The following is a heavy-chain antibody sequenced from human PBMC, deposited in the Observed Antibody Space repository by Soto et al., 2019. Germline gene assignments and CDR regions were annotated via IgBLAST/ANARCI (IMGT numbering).Heavy chain of an antibody. CDR3: ARARATIAAAAIFDC. CDR1: GDTISTGGYS. V-gene: IGHV4-61*05. Sequence: SETPSLTCGVSGDTISTGGYSWAWIRQPPGKGLEWIGYIYYSGTTNYNPSLESRLTISVDKSKNQFSLKLTSVTAADTAVYYCARARATIAAAAIFDCWGQGTLVTVSS. CDR2: IYYSGTT. J-gene: IGHJ4*02. D-gene: IGHD6-13*01.